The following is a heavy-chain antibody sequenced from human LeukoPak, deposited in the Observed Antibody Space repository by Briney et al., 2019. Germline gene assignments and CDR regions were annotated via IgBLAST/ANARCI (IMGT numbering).Heavy chain of an antibody. CDR2: IIPIFGIA. D-gene: IGHD6-19*01. CDR1: GGTFSSYA. CDR3: ARTIAVAGYNWFDP. Sequence: SVKVSCKASGGTFSSYAISWVRQAPGQGLEWMGRIIPIFGIANYAQKFQGRVTITADKSTSTAYMELSSLRSEDTAVYYRARTIAVAGYNWFDPWGQGTLVTVSS. V-gene: IGHV1-69*04. J-gene: IGHJ5*02.